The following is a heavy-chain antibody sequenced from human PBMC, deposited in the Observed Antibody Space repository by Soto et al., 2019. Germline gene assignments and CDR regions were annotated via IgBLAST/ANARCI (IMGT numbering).Heavy chain of an antibody. CDR1: GFTFSSYS. J-gene: IGHJ6*03. CDR2: ISSSSSSI. CDR3: SRPGLYYHYNMVV. V-gene: IGHV3-21*01. Sequence: EVQLVESGGGLVKPGGSLRLSCAASGFTFSSYSMNWVRQAPGKGLEWVSSISSSSSSIYYADSVKGRFTISRDNAKNSMYLQMNSLRAEDSAVYYWSRPGLYYHYNMVVWGKGTTVTVSS.